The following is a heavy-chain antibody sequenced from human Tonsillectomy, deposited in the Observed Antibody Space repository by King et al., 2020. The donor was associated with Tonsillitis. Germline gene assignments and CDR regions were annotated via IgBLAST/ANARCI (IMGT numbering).Heavy chain of an antibody. Sequence: VQLVESGGGVVQPGRSLRLSCAASGFIFSKYGMHWVRQAPGKGVEWVAIISYDERNKYYGDSVKGRFTMSRDNSKNTLYLQMNSLRAEDTAVYYCARDCRDCKLGSDVLDIWGQGTMVTVSS. V-gene: IGHV3-33*05. D-gene: IGHD2-21*02. J-gene: IGHJ3*02. CDR2: ISYDERNK. CDR3: ARDCRDCKLGSDVLDI. CDR1: GFIFSKYG.